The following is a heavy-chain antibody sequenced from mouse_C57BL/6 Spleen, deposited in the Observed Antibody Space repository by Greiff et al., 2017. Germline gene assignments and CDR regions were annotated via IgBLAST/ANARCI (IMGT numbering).Heavy chain of an antibody. CDR3: ARDGADYGYYWAMDY. CDR2: SRNKANDYTT. D-gene: IGHD2-3*01. Sequence: EVKLVESGGGLVQSGRSLRLSCATSGFTFSDFYMEWVRQAPGKGLEWIAASRNKANDYTTEYSASVKGRFIVSRDTSQSILYLQLNALRAEDTAIYYCARDGADYGYYWAMDYWGQGTSVTVSS. CDR1: GFTFSDFY. J-gene: IGHJ4*01. V-gene: IGHV7-1*01.